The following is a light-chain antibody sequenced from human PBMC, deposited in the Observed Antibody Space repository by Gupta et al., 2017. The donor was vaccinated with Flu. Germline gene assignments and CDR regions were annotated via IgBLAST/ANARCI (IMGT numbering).Light chain of an antibody. Sequence: NFRFSHNVLYSTNSKNYLAWYQQKSGQPPKLLIYWASTRESGVPDRFSGSGSGTDFTLTISSLQAEDVAIYYCHQYFSTPYAFGQGTKLEI. CDR2: WAS. CDR1: HNVLYSTNSKNY. J-gene: IGKJ2*01. V-gene: IGKV4-1*01. CDR3: HQYFSTPYA.